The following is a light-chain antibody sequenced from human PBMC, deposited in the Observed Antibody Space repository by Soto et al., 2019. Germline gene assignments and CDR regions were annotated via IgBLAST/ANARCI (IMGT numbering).Light chain of an antibody. J-gene: IGKJ2*01. Sequence: IVLTQSPGTLSLSPGERATLSCRASQSVSSSYLAWYQQKPGQSPRLVIYGGSTRAIGIPARFSGSGSGTDFTLTISRLEPEDFAIYYCQQYGYSQYTFGQGTKVDIK. V-gene: IGKV3-20*01. CDR2: GGS. CDR1: QSVSSSY. CDR3: QQYGYSQYT.